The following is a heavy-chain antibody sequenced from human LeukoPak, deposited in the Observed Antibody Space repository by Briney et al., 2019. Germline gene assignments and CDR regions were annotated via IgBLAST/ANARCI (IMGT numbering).Heavy chain of an antibody. CDR3: AMTYYYGSGTFSFDH. CDR1: GFTFNSYA. CDR2: ISGRGDST. D-gene: IGHD3-10*01. V-gene: IGHV3-23*01. J-gene: IGHJ4*02. Sequence: PGGSLRLSCAASGFTFNSYAMTWVRQAPGKGLEWVSGISGRGDSTYYADSVKGRFTISRGNSKNMVYMQMNSLTAEDTALYYCAMTYYYGSGTFSFDHWGQGTQVTVSS.